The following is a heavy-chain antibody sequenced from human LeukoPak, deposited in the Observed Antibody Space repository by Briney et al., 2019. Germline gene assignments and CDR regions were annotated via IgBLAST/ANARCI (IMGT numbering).Heavy chain of an antibody. CDR1: GFTLSSNW. CDR3: ARINSGIFSWDY. V-gene: IGHV3-21*01. J-gene: IGHJ4*02. Sequence: GGSLRLSCAGSGFTLSSNWMHWVRQGPGKGLEWVSSISSSSNYIYYADSVKGRFTISRDNAKSSLFLQMNSLRAEDTAEYYCARINSGIFSWDYWGQGTLVTVSS. D-gene: IGHD2-15*01. CDR2: ISSSSNYI.